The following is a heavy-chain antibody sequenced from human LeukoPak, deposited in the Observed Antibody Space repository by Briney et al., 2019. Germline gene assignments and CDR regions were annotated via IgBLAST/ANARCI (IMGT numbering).Heavy chain of an antibody. CDR1: GFTFSSYA. CDR2: ISGSGGST. Sequence: PGGSLRLSCAASGFTFSSYAMSWVRQAPGKGLEWVSAISGSGGSTYYADSVKGRFTISRDNSKNTLYLQMNSLRAEDTAVYYCAKPDSKKYYDILTGGFDYWGQGTLVTVSS. V-gene: IGHV3-23*01. D-gene: IGHD3-9*01. CDR3: AKPDSKKYYDILTGGFDY. J-gene: IGHJ4*02.